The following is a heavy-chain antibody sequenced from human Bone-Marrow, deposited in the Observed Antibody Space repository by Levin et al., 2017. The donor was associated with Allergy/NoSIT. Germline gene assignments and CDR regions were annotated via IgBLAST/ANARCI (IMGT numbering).Heavy chain of an antibody. Sequence: QSGGSLRLSCAASGFKFENYVMSWVRQAPGKGLEWVSSISESGGLTYYAESLKGRFTVSRDNSRRILSLQMNDMRSEDTAHYYCAKDAEDLLSITTYAYYGADVWGHGTTVTVSS. CDR3: AKDAEDLLSITTYAYYGADV. D-gene: IGHD1-1*01. CDR2: ISESGGLT. CDR1: GFKFENYV. J-gene: IGHJ6*02. V-gene: IGHV3-23*01.